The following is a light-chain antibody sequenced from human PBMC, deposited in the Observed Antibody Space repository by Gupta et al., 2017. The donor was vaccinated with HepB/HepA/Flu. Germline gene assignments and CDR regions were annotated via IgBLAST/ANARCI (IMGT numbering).Light chain of an antibody. CDR3: QSYDSSLPGSV. Sequence: QSLLTQPPSVSGAPGQRVTISCTGSSSNIGASYYVHWYQHLPGAAPNLLIYKNINRPSGVPDRFSGSKSGTSASLAITGLQAEDEADYYCQSYDSSLPGSVFGTGTKVTVL. V-gene: IGLV1-40*01. J-gene: IGLJ1*01. CDR1: SSNIGASYY. CDR2: KNI.